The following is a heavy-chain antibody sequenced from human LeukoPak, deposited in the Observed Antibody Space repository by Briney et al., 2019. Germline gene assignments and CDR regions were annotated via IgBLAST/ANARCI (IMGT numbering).Heavy chain of an antibody. V-gene: IGHV4-30-4*08. CDR2: IYYSGST. J-gene: IGHJ4*02. Sequence: SETLSLTCTVSGGSISSGANYWSWIRQPPGKGLEWIGYIYYSGSTYYNPSLKSRVTISVDTSKNQFSLKLNSVTAADTAVYYCARDRFYGSGNYYKGFDYWGQGTLVTVSS. CDR3: ARDRFYGSGNYYKGFDY. D-gene: IGHD3-10*01. CDR1: GGSISSGANY.